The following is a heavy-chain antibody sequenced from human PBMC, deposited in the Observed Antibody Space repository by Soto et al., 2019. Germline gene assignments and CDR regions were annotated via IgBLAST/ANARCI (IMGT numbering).Heavy chain of an antibody. J-gene: IGHJ4*02. Sequence: EVQLVQSGGGSVQPGGSLRLSCAASGLIFTNYWMHWVRQVPGKGLVWVSRIDGAGTGTRYSDSVRGRFTISRDNADNKLYLQRNSLRGEETGVCYWATVFEYGEQGTVVTVS. CDR3: ATVFEY. V-gene: IGHV3-74*01. CDR1: GLIFTNYW. CDR2: IDGAGTGT.